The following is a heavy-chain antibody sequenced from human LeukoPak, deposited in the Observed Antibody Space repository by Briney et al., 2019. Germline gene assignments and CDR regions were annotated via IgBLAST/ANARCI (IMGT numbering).Heavy chain of an antibody. CDR2: IIPIFGTA. Sequence: SVKVSCKASGGTFSSYAINWVRQAPGQGLEWMGGIIPIFGTANYAQKFQGRVTITADESTSTAYMELSSLRSEDTAVYYCARSRGSCYSCGDYWGQGTLVTVSS. CDR1: GGTFSSYA. CDR3: ARSRGSCYSCGDY. J-gene: IGHJ4*02. D-gene: IGHD2-15*01. V-gene: IGHV1-69*13.